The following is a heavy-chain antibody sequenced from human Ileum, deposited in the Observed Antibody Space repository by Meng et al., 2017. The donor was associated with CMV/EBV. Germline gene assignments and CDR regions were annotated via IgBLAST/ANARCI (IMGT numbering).Heavy chain of an antibody. CDR1: GDSVSSNIAA. Sequence: QVQLQQSGPGLVKPSPTLSLPCAMSGDSVSSNIAAWSWIRQSPSRGLEWLGRTYYRYKWYDDYAVSVKSRVTITPDTSKNQFSLHLNSVSPEDTAIYFCAREMGAHDYWGQGTLVTVSS. V-gene: IGHV6-1*01. CDR2: TYYRYKWYD. J-gene: IGHJ4*02. CDR3: AREMGAHDY. D-gene: IGHD4/OR15-4a*01.